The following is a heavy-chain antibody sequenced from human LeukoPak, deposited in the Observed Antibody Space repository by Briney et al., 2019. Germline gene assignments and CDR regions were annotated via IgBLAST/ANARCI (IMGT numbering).Heavy chain of an antibody. D-gene: IGHD3-3*01. CDR2: LSGSGAGT. J-gene: IGHJ4*02. CDR3: AKAELGVDTFFDY. CDR1: GFTFSDYA. Sequence: SGGSLRLSCAASGFTFSDYALGWVRQAPGRGLEWVATLSGSGAGTYYSDSVQGRFTISRDNSKRTLFQQMNSLRAEDTAFYYCAKAELGVDTFFDYWGQGTLVTVSS. V-gene: IGHV3-23*01.